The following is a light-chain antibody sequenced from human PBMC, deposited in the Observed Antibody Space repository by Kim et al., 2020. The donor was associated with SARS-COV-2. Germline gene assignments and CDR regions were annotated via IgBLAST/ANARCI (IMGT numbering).Light chain of an antibody. CDR3: LLFYRGTWV. V-gene: IGLV7-43*01. CDR1: TGAVTTAYW. J-gene: IGLJ3*02. Sequence: QAVVTQEPSLTVSPGGTVTLTCASSTGAVTTAYWPNWFQQKPGQPPRALIYDTNSRHYWTPGRFSGSLIGGQAALTLSGVQPEDEAEYYCLLFYRGTWVFGGGTKLTVL. CDR2: DTN.